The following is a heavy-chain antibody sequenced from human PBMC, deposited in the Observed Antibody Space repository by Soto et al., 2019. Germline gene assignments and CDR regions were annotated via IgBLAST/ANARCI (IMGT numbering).Heavy chain of an antibody. D-gene: IGHD5-18*01. CDR1: GFTFSSYA. V-gene: IGHV3-23*01. CDR3: AKDPATVDTAMVPYYFDY. J-gene: IGHJ4*02. Sequence: PGGSLRLSCAASGFTFSSYAMSWVRRAPGKGLEWVSAISGSGGSTYYADSVKGRFTISRDNSKNTLYLQMNSLRAEDTAVYYCAKDPATVDTAMVPYYFDYWGQGTLVTVSS. CDR2: ISGSGGST.